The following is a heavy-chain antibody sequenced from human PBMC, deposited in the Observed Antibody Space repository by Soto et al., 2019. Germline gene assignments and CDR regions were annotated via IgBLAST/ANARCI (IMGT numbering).Heavy chain of an antibody. CDR2: IYSSGRT. V-gene: IGHV4-4*07. Sequence: QVHLQESGPGVVKSSETLSLTCSLSGGSTSGKYWSWIRQPAGKGLEGLGRIYSSGRTHYNPSLGSRVSMSVAQNSFSLRLTSVTAADTAIYYCARDFDVNTALDYWYFDLWGRGTQVSVSS. CDR3: ARDFDVNTALDYWYFDL. CDR1: GGSTSGKY. J-gene: IGHJ2*01. D-gene: IGHD3-9*01.